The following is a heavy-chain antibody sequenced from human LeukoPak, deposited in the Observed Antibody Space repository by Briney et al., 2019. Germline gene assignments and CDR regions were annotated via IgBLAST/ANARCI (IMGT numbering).Heavy chain of an antibody. V-gene: IGHV4-59*01. CDR2: ISYSGST. Sequence: SETLSLTCTVSGGSISSYYWSWIRQPPGKGLEWIGYISYSGSTNYNPSLKSRVTISVDTSKNQFSLKLNSVTAADTAVYYCARSAAGTLFLGYYYYYMDVWGKGTTVTISS. CDR1: GGSISSYY. CDR3: ARSAAGTLFLGYYYYYMDV. J-gene: IGHJ6*03. D-gene: IGHD6-13*01.